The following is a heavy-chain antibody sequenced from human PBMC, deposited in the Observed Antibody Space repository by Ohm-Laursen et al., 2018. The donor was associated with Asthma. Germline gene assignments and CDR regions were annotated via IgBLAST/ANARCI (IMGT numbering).Heavy chain of an antibody. CDR2: INQNGSEK. CDR3: AREVQEIPTTLDV. V-gene: IGHV3-7*04. J-gene: IGHJ6*02. Sequence: SLRLSCTASDFTFASYWMSWVRQAPGKGLEWVADINQNGSEKYFVDSVKGRFTISRDNAKNLLFLQMNSLRVEDTAVYYCAREVQEIPTTLDVWGQGTTVTVSS. CDR1: DFTFASYW. D-gene: IGHD5-12*01.